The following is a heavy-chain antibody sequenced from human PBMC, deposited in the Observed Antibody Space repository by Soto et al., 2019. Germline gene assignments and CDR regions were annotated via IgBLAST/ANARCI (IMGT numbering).Heavy chain of an antibody. V-gene: IGHV3-21*01. CDR1: GFTFRSHS. CDR2: ISTSSSFI. D-gene: IGHD2-2*01. J-gene: IGHJ6*02. CDR3: ARENKDVNKSTSISSGFHGMDV. Sequence: PGGSLRLSCEGSGFTFRSHSMNWVRHAPGRWLEWVASISTSSSFIYYGDSVRGRFIISRDNAKNSLDLQMDSLRVEDTAVYYCARENKDVNKSTSISSGFHGMDVWGQGTTVTVSS.